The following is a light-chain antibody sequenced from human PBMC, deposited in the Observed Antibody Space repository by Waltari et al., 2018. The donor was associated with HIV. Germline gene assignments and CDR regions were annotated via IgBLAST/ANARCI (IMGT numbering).Light chain of an antibody. CDR2: AAS. J-gene: IGKJ4*01. CDR1: QDITNY. Sequence: DIQMTQSPSSLSASVGDRVTITCQESQDITNYLNWYQQKPGEGPKLLIYAASNLQIGVPSRFSGSGSGTYFTFTISSLQPEDIGTYFCQQYDGLPLTFGGGTKVEIK. CDR3: QQYDGLPLT. V-gene: IGKV1-33*01.